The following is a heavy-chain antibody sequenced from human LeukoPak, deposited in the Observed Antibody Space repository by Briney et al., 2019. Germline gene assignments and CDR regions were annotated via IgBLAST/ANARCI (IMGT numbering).Heavy chain of an antibody. CDR3: TRDRLGATFDY. J-gene: IGHJ4*02. D-gene: IGHD5-12*01. CDR2: INSDGSST. V-gene: IGHV3-74*01. Sequence: GGSLRLSCAASGFSFSGYWMHWVRQAPGKGLVWVSRINSDGSSTTYADSVKGRFTISRDNAKNSLYLQMNSLGAEDTAVYYCTRDRLGATFDYWGQGTLVTVSS. CDR1: GFSFSGYW.